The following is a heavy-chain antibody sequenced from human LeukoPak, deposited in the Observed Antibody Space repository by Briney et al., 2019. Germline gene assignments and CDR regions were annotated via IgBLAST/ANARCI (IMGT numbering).Heavy chain of an antibody. CDR1: GFIFNNYW. Sequence: PGGSLRLSCAASGFIFNNYWMSRLRQAPGKGLEWVANIRQEGTKKNYVDPVEGRFTISRDNAQNSVYLQMSSLRAEDTAVYYCATDTGHGYFESWGQGTLVTVSS. V-gene: IGHV3-7*01. J-gene: IGHJ4*02. CDR2: IRQEGTKK. CDR3: ATDTGHGYFES. D-gene: IGHD4-17*01.